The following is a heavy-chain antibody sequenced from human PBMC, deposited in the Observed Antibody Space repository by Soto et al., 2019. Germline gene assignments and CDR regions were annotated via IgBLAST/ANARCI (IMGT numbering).Heavy chain of an antibody. CDR1: GGSISSGGYS. J-gene: IGHJ4*02. Sequence: QLQLQESGSGLVKPSQTLSLTCAVSGGSISSGGYSWSWIRQPPGKGLEWIGYISHSGSTYYNPSLKSRLPISVDRSKYQFSLKLSSMTAADTAVYYCASGSHVPHYWGQGTLVTVSS. CDR3: ASGSHVPHY. V-gene: IGHV4-30-2*01. CDR2: ISHSGST. D-gene: IGHD6-6*01.